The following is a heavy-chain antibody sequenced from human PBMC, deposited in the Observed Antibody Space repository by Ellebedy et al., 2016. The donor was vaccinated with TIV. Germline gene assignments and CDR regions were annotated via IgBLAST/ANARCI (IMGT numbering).Heavy chain of an antibody. D-gene: IGHD3-10*01. CDR1: GDSMKPNNW. V-gene: IGHV4-4*02. Sequence: MPSETLSLTCTVSGDSMKPNNWWTWVRQSPKQGLVWLGEVYDNGNTTCNPSLKSRVTISVDTSKKEFSLRLTSVTAADTAMYYCARAPLWLGQRGMYYDYWGQGIRVTVAS. J-gene: IGHJ4*02. CDR2: VYDNGNT. CDR3: ARAPLWLGQRGMYYDY.